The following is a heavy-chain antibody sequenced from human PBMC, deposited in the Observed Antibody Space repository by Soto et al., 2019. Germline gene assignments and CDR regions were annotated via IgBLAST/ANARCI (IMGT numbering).Heavy chain of an antibody. D-gene: IGHD3-3*01. CDR1: GGSISSGGYY. J-gene: IGHJ4*02. Sequence: SETLSLTCTVSGGSISSGGYYWSWIRQHPGKGLERIGYIYYSGSTYYNPSLKSRVTISVDTSKNQFSLKLSSVTAADTAVYYCARVHYDFWSGYSPYYFDYWGQGTLVTVSS. V-gene: IGHV4-31*03. CDR2: IYYSGST. CDR3: ARVHYDFWSGYSPYYFDY.